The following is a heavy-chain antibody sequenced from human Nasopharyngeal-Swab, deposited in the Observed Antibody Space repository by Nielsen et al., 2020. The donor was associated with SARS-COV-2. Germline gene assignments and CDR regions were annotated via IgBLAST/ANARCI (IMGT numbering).Heavy chain of an antibody. CDR1: GFTFDDYA. CDR3: AKRQYYYDSSGYSGGAFDI. Sequence: GGSLRLSCAASGFTFDDYAMHWVRQAPGKGLEWVSGISRNSGSTGYTDSVKGRFTISRDNAKNSLYLQMNSLRAEDTALYYCAKRQYYYDSSGYSGGAFDIWGQGTMVTVSS. D-gene: IGHD3-22*01. J-gene: IGHJ3*02. CDR2: ISRNSGST. V-gene: IGHV3-9*01.